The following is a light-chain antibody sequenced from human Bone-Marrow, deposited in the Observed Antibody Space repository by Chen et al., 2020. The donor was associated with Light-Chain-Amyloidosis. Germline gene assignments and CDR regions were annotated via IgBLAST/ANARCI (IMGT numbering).Light chain of an antibody. CDR3: QHRGGWPPLS. V-gene: IGKV3-11*01. Sequence: EVVLPQSPATLSLSPGERATLSCRASQTISTHLVWYQQKPGQVPRLLIYDASTRATGIPARFSGSGSGTDFTLSISSLEAEDFAVDYCQHRGGWPPLSFGGGTKIEIK. CDR2: DAS. J-gene: IGKJ4*01. CDR1: QTISTH.